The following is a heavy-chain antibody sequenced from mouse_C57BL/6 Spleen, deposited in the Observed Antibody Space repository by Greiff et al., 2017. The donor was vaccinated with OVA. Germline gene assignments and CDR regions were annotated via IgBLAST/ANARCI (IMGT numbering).Heavy chain of an antibody. Sequence: EVQVVESGGGLVKPGGSLKLSCAASGFTFSSYAMSWVRQTPEKRLEWVATISDGGSYTYYPDNVKGRFTISRDNAKNNLYLQMSHLKSEDTAMYYCARDRDDVYPWFAYWGQGTLVTVSA. CDR1: GFTFSSYA. V-gene: IGHV5-4*01. CDR3: ARDRDDVYPWFAY. D-gene: IGHD2-3*01. J-gene: IGHJ3*01. CDR2: ISDGGSYT.